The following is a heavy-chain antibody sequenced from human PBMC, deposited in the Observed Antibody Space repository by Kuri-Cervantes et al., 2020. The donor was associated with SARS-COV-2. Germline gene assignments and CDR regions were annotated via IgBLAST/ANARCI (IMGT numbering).Heavy chain of an antibody. CDR2: IWYDGSNK. CDR1: GSTFSSYG. V-gene: IGHV3-33*08. D-gene: IGHD3-22*01. J-gene: IGHJ6*02. CDR3: ARDPYYYDSTVLDV. Sequence: GESLKISCAASGSTFSSYGMHWVRQAPGKGLEWVAVIWYDGSNKYYADSVKGRFTISRDNSKNTLYLQMNSLRAEDTAVYYCARDPYYYDSTVLDVWGQGTTVTVSS.